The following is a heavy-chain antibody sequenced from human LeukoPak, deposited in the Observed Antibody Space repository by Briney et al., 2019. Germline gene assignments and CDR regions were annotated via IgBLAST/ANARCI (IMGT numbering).Heavy chain of an antibody. J-gene: IGHJ4*02. D-gene: IGHD1-26*01. CDR3: AKEYTGTFSPFPSYFDN. Sequence: GGSLRLSCATSGFTFSSYAMSWVRQAPGKGLEWVSAITGSGGRTYYADSVKGRFTISRDNSKNTLYLQMNSLRAEDTAIYYCAKEYTGTFSPFPSYFDNWGQGTLVTVSS. V-gene: IGHV3-23*01. CDR2: ITGSGGRT. CDR1: GFTFSSYA.